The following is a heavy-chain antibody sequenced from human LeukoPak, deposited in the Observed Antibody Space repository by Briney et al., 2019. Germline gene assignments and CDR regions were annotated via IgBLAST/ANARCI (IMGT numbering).Heavy chain of an antibody. CDR3: AKVASYSSGWFDY. J-gene: IGHJ4*02. Sequence: GGSLRLSCTASGFTFSSYAMSWVRQAPGKGLEWVSVISGSGGSTYYADSVKGRFTISRDNSKNTLYLQMNSLRAEDTAVYYCAKVASYSSGWFDYWGQGTLVTVSS. CDR1: GFTFSSYA. D-gene: IGHD6-19*01. CDR2: ISGSGGST. V-gene: IGHV3-23*01.